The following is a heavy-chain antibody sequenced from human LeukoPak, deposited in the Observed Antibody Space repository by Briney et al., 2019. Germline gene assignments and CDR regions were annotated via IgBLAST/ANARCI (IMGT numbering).Heavy chain of an antibody. CDR1: GGSISSGSYY. D-gene: IGHD4-17*01. Sequence: SQTLSLTCTVSGGSISSGSYYWSWIRQPAGKGLEWIGRIYTSGSTNYNPSLKSRVTISVDTSKNQFSLKLSSVTAADTAVYYCARVSDYGDYVGYWGQGTLVTVSS. CDR3: ARVSDYGDYVGY. J-gene: IGHJ4*02. V-gene: IGHV4-61*02. CDR2: IYTSGST.